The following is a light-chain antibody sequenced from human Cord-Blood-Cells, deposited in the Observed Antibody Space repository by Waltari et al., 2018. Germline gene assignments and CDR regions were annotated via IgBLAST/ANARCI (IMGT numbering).Light chain of an antibody. CDR1: PSISSY. V-gene: IGKV1-39*01. CDR3: QQGYSTWT. CDR2: AAS. Sequence: DIQMTQSPSSLSASVGDRVPITCRASPSISSYLYWYQQRPGKAPKLLIDAASSLQSWVLSSVSGSGAETDFTLTISSLQPEDFATYYCQQGYSTWTFCQGTKVEIK. J-gene: IGKJ1*01.